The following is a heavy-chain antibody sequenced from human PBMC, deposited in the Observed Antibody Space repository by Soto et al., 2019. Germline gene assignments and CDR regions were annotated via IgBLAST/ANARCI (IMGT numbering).Heavy chain of an antibody. Sequence: EVQLLESGGGLVQPGGSLRLSCAASGFTFSSNAMTWVRQAPVKGLEWVSTFTGSGDDAWYADSVRGRFTISRDNSKNTRYLQMNSLRAEDSAVYYCARDGAAVPALWYYYLDVWGRGTTVTVSS. J-gene: IGHJ6*03. CDR3: ARDGAAVPALWYYYLDV. D-gene: IGHD6-25*01. V-gene: IGHV3-23*01. CDR1: GFTFSSNA. CDR2: FTGSGDDA.